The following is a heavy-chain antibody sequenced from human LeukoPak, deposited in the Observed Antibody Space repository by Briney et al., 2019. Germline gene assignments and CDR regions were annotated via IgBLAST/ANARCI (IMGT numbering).Heavy chain of an antibody. Sequence: PSETLSLTCTVSGGSISSSSYYWGWIRQPPGKGLEWIGSIYYSGSTYYNPSLKSRVTMSVDTSKNQFSLKLSSVTAADTAVYYCARHKSGYRVGFDYWGQGTLVTVSS. CDR2: IYYSGST. V-gene: IGHV4-39*07. CDR3: ARHKSGYRVGFDY. J-gene: IGHJ4*02. CDR1: GGSISSSSYY. D-gene: IGHD3-3*01.